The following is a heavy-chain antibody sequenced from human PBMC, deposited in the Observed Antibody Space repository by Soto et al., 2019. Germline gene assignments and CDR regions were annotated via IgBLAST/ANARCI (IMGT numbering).Heavy chain of an antibody. CDR1: GGSIDRSNYY. D-gene: IGHD3-10*01. Sequence: QLQLKESGPGLVKPSETLSLTCNVSGGSIDRSNYYWDWLRQPPGKGLEWIGTTYYNGNAYYNPSLKSRVSMSVDTSKNQFSLKLVSVTAADTAVYYCARHFVAVVIKGWGYWGQGTLVTVSS. CDR3: ARHFVAVVIKGWGY. CDR2: TYYNGNA. J-gene: IGHJ4*02. V-gene: IGHV4-39*01.